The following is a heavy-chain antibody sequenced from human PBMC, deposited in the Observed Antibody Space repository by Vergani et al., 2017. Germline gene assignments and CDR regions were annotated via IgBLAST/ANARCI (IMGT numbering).Heavy chain of an antibody. Sequence: QLQLQESGPGLVKPSDTLSLTCTVSGGSISSSRYYWGWIRQPPGKGLEWIGYIYYSGSTNYNPPLKSRVTISVDTSKNQFSLKLSSVTAADTAVYYCARGSGDNYGGQGTLVTVPS. J-gene: IGHJ4*02. V-gene: IGHV4-61*05. CDR2: IYYSGST. CDR1: GGSISSSRYY. D-gene: IGHD7-27*01. CDR3: ARGSGDNY.